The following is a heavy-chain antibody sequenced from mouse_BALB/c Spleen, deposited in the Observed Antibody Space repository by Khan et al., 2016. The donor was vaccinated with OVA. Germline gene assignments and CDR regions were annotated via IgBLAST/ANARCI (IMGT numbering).Heavy chain of an antibody. J-gene: IGHJ3*01. CDR2: IYPGTNSS. CDR1: GYIFTSYW. CDR3: ARDGPDGDWFVY. D-gene: IGHD2-3*01. Sequence: QVQLKESGAELVRPGASVKLSCKTSGYIFTSYWIHWVKQRSGQGLEWIARIYPGTNSSYYNEIFKGKATLTADKSSSTAYMQLSSLKSEDSAVYFYARDGPDGDWFVYWGQGTLVTVSA. V-gene: IGHV1-76*01.